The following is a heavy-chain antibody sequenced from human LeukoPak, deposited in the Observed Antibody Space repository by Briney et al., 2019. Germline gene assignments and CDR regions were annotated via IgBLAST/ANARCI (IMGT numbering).Heavy chain of an antibody. Sequence: GGSLRLSCAASGFTFSRYGMHWVRQAPGKGLEWVSAISGSGGDTYYADSVKGRFTISRDNSKNTLYLQMNSLRAEDTAVYYCAREGSIDAFDIWGQGTMVTVSS. CDR3: AREGSIDAFDI. CDR2: ISGSGGDT. CDR1: GFTFSRYG. J-gene: IGHJ3*02. V-gene: IGHV3-23*01.